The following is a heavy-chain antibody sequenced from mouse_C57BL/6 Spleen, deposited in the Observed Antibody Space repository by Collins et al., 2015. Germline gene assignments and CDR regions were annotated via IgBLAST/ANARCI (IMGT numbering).Heavy chain of an antibody. Sequence: QVQLQQSGAELVRPGTSVKVSCKASGYAFTNYLIEWVKQRPGQGLEWIGVINPGSGGTNYNEKFKGKATLTADKSSSTAYMQLSSLTSEDSAVYFCARREGGYPFDYWGQGTTLTVSS. CDR2: INPGSGGT. CDR3: ARREGGYPFDY. D-gene: IGHD2-2*01. J-gene: IGHJ2*01. V-gene: IGHV1-54*01. CDR1: GYAFTNYL.